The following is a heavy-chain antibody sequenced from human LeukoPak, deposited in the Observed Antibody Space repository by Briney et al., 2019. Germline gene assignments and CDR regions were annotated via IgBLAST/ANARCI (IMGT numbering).Heavy chain of an antibody. CDR1: GYTFTSYA. CDR3: ARGEVITMVRGDIGSNWFDP. J-gene: IGHJ5*02. Sequence: ASVKVSCKASGYTFTSYAMHWVRQAPGQRLEWMGWINTGNGNTKYSQKFQGRVTVTRDTSASTAYMELSSLRSEDTAMYFCARGEVITMVRGDIGSNWFDPWGQGTLVIVSS. V-gene: IGHV1-3*04. D-gene: IGHD3-10*01. CDR2: INTGNGNT.